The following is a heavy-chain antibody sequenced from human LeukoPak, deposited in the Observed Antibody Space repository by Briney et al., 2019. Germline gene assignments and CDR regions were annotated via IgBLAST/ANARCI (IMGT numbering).Heavy chain of an antibody. V-gene: IGHV1-46*01. Sequence: GASVKVSCKASGYTFTSYYIHWVRQAPGQGLEWMGIINPSGGSTSYAQKFQGRVTMTRDMSTSTVYMELSSLRSEDTAVYYCARTPVGILWFGSKYYFDYWGQGTLVTVSS. CDR2: INPSGGST. CDR1: GYTFTSYY. CDR3: ARTPVGILWFGSKYYFDY. J-gene: IGHJ4*02. D-gene: IGHD3-10*01.